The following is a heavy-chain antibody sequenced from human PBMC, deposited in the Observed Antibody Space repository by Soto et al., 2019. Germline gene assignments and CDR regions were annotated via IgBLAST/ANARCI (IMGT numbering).Heavy chain of an antibody. CDR1: GGSISSSSHH. V-gene: IGHV4-39*07. D-gene: IGHD6-19*01. J-gene: IGHJ4*02. Sequence: SETLSLTCTVSGGSISSSSHHWAWIRQPPGKGLEWIGEINHSGSTNYNPSLKSRVTISVDTSKNQFSLKLSSVTAADTAVYYCARGRGQWLVLPYYFDYWGQGTLVTVSS. CDR3: ARGRGQWLVLPYYFDY. CDR2: INHSGST.